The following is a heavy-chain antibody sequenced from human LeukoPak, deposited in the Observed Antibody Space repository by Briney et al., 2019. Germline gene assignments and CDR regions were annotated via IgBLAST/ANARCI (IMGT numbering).Heavy chain of an antibody. J-gene: IGHJ4*02. CDR3: ARDLYCSGGSCYEDNPRFDY. CDR2: ISYDGSNK. D-gene: IGHD2-15*01. V-gene: IGHV3-30-3*01. CDR1: GFTFSSYA. Sequence: GGSLRLSCAASGFTFSSYAMHWVRQAPGMGLEWVAVISYDGSNKYYADSVKGRFTISRDNSKNTLYLQMNSLRAEDTAVYYCARDLYCSGGSCYEDNPRFDYWGQGTLVTVSS.